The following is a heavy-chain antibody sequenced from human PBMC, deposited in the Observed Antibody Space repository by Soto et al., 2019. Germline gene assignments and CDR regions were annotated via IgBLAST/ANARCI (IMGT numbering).Heavy chain of an antibody. CDR2: IYYSGST. V-gene: IGHV4-39*02. CDR3: ARDRTQQTIFDF. J-gene: IGHJ4*02. CDR1: GGSISSTTYY. Sequence: QLQLQESGPGLVKPSETLSLTCTVSGGSISSTTYYWGWIRQPPGKGLEWIGSIYYSGSTHYNPSLKSRATISVATSRSQFSLQVTSVTAADTAMYYCARDRTQQTIFDFWGQGTLVTVSS.